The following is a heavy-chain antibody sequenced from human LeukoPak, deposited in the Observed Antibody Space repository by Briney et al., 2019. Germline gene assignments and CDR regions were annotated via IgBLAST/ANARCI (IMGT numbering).Heavy chain of an antibody. J-gene: IGHJ4*02. V-gene: IGHV3-7*01. CDR2: VHPDGNQK. CDR1: GFTFPTHW. Sequence: PGGSLRLSCVASGFTFPTHWMTWVRQAPGKGLEWVARVHPDGNQKDYVDAVQGRFTISRDNVRYSLSLQMSSLRAVDTAVYYCVRWGPVSIIGNSWGQGTLVTVSS. CDR3: VRWGPVSIIGNS. D-gene: IGHD3-16*01.